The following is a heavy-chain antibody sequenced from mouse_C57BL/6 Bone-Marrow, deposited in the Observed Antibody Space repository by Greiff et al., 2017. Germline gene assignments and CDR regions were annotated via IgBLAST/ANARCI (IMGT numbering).Heavy chain of an antibody. CDR1: GFSLTSYG. J-gene: IGHJ1*03. D-gene: IGHD1-1*01. CDR3: ARMDYYGSSLYWYFDV. V-gene: IGHV2-2*01. Sequence: VQGVESGPGLVQPSQSLSITCTVSGFSLTSYGVHWVRQSPGKGLEWLGVIWSGGSTDYNAAFISRLSISKDNSKSQVFFKMNSLQADDTAIYYCARMDYYGSSLYWYFDVWGTGTTVTVSS. CDR2: IWSGGST.